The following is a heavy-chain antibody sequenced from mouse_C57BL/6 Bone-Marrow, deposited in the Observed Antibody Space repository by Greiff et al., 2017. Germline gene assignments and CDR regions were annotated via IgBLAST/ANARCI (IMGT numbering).Heavy chain of an antibody. Sequence: QVQLKQPGAELVKPGASVKLSCKASGYTFTSYWMHWVKQRPGQGLEWIGMIHPNSGSTNYNEKFKSKATLTVDKSSSTAYMQLSSLTSEDSAVYYCARRAPVYYGNSYYLDYWGQGTTLTVSS. CDR1: GYTFTSYW. J-gene: IGHJ2*01. CDR3: ARRAPVYYGNSYYLDY. CDR2: IHPNSGST. V-gene: IGHV1-64*01. D-gene: IGHD2-1*01.